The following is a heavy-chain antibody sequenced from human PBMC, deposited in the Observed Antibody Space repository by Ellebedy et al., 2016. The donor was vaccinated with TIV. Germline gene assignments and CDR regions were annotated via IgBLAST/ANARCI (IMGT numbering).Heavy chain of an antibody. J-gene: IGHJ4*02. D-gene: IGHD3-16*01. CDR3: ARELEGGYFDY. CDR2: IKPGGPTT. Sequence: ASVKVSXXASGYTFSDYFLHWVRQAPGQGLEWVGIIKPGGPTTNFAQKFQGRVTVTRDTSTSTVYMELSSLRSEDTAVYYCARELEGGYFDYWGQGTLVTVSS. V-gene: IGHV1-46*01. CDR1: GYTFSDYF.